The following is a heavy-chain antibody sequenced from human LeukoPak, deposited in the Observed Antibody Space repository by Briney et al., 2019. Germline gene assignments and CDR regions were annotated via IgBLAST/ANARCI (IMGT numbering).Heavy chain of an antibody. D-gene: IGHD3-3*01. CDR1: GYTFTGYY. V-gene: IGHV1-2*02. CDR2: INPNSGGT. J-gene: IGHJ4*02. CDR3: ARGSDDFWSGYSPSY. Sequence: PGASVKVSCKASGYTFTGYYMHWVRQAPGQGLEWMGWINPNSGGTNYAQKFQGRVTMTRDTSISTAYMGLSRLRSDDTAVYYCARGSDDFWSGYSPSYWGQGTLVTVSS.